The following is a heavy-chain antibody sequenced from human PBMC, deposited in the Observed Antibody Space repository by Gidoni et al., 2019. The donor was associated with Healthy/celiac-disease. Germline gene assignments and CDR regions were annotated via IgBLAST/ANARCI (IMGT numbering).Heavy chain of an antibody. CDR3: AREFAGDSLYDY. CDR2: IYYSGST. V-gene: IGHV4-59*01. J-gene: IGHJ4*02. CDR1: GGSISSYY. D-gene: IGHD4-17*01. Sequence: QVQLQESGPGLVKPSETLSLTCTVPGGSISSYYWSWIRQPPGKGLEWIGYIYYSGSTNYNPSLKSRVTISVDTSKNQFSLKLSSVTAADTAVYYCAREFAGDSLYDYWGQGTLVTVSS.